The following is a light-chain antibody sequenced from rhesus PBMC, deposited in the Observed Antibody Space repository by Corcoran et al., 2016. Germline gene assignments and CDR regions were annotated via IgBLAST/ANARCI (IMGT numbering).Light chain of an antibody. CDR3: QHGYGILYS. CDR2: KAS. J-gene: IGKJ2*01. V-gene: IGKV1-25*01. CDR1: QGISDN. Sequence: DIQMTQSPSSLSASVGDRVTITCRASQGISDNLAWYQQKPGKVPKLLIYKASTLQSGIPSRFSGSGSGTDCTLTISRLQPEDFATYYCQHGYGILYSFGQGTKVEIK.